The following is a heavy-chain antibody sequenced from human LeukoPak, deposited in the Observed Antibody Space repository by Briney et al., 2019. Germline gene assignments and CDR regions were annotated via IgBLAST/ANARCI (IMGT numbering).Heavy chain of an antibody. Sequence: ASVKVSCKASGYTFSSYGISWVRQAPGQGLEWMGWISAYNGNIKYAQKFQGRVTMTTDTSTSTAYMELGSLRSDDTAMYFCARDDLDCSGGTCYPDDFWGQGTLVTVSS. D-gene: IGHD2-15*01. J-gene: IGHJ4*02. CDR2: ISAYNGNI. CDR1: GYTFSSYG. V-gene: IGHV1-18*01. CDR3: ARDDLDCSGGTCYPDDF.